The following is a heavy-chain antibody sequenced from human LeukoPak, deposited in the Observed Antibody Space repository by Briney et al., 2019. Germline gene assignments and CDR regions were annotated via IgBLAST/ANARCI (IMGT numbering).Heavy chain of an antibody. D-gene: IGHD7-27*01. CDR2: ISRGGVIT. Sequence: GGSLGLSCAASGFTFSDYAINWARQAPGKGLEWVSSISRGGVITYYADSVKGRFTISRDNSNNTLYLHMNSLRAEDTAVYYCVSRAGSPWGPFDDWGQGTLVTVSS. CDR3: VSRAGSPWGPFDD. V-gene: IGHV3-23*01. J-gene: IGHJ4*02. CDR1: GFTFSDYA.